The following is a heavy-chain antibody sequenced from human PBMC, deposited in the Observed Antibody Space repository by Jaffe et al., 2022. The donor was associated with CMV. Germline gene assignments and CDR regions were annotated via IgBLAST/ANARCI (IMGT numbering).Heavy chain of an antibody. CDR2: IDWDDDK. CDR3: ARILGGVGSYYFDY. J-gene: IGHJ4*02. D-gene: IGHD3-10*01. V-gene: IGHV2-70*01. CDR1: GFSLSTSGMC. Sequence: QVTLRESGPALVKPTQTLTLTCTFSGFSLSTSGMCVSWIRQPPGKALEWLALIDWDDDKYYSTSLKTRLTISKDTSKNQVVLTMTNMDPVDTATYYCARILGGVGSYYFDYWGQGTLVTVSS.